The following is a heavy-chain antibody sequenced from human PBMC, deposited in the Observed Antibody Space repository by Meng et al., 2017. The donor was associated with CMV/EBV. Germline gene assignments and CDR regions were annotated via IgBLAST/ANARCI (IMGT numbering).Heavy chain of an antibody. CDR2: IYYSGST. CDR1: GGSNSSGNYY. CDR3: ARDNRRGGVDY. Sequence: LEAGPGLVKPFQTLSLTCTVFGGSNSSGNYYWSWSRQPPGKGLEWIGDIYYSGSTYYNPSLKSRVTISVDTSKNQFSLKLSSVTAADTAVYFCARDNRRGGVDYWGQGTLVTVSS. V-gene: IGHV4-30-4*08. J-gene: IGHJ4*02. D-gene: IGHD3-3*01.